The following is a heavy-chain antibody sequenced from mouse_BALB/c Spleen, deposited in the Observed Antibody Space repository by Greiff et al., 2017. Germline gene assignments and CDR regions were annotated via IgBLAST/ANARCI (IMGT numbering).Heavy chain of an antibody. Sequence: QVQLKESGPGLVAPSQSLSITCTVSGFSLTSYGVHWVRQPPGKGLEWLGVIWAGGSTNYNSALMSRLSISKDNSKSQVFLKMNSLQTDDTAMYYCAREGGNGYDDYFDYWGQGTTLTVSS. CDR3: AREGGNGYDDYFDY. CDR2: IWAGGST. J-gene: IGHJ2*01. V-gene: IGHV2-9*02. CDR1: GFSLTSYG. D-gene: IGHD2-2*01.